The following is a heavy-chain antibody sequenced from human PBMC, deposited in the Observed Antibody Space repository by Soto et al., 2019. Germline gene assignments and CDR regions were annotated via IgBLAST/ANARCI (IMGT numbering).Heavy chain of an antibody. D-gene: IGHD5-12*01. CDR1: GFTYSSYA. V-gene: IGHV3-23*01. CDR3: AKDRGGGFSGYDLGSFDY. CDR2: ISGSADST. Sequence: GGSLRLSCAASGFTYSSYAMIWVRQAPGKGLEWVSAISGSADSTYYADSVKGRFTISRDNSKNTLYLQMNSLRAEDTAVYYCAKDRGGGFSGYDLGSFDYWGQGTLVTVSS. J-gene: IGHJ4*02.